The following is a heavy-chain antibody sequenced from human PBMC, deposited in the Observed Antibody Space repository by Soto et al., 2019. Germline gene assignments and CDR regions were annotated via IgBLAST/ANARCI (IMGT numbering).Heavy chain of an antibody. J-gene: IGHJ6*02. V-gene: IGHV3-30-3*01. CDR2: ISYDGDNK. CDR3: ARGTTTSAFSAMDV. Sequence: QVQLVESGGGVVQPGRSLRLSCAASGFTFSYHALNWVRQAPGKGLEWVAVISYDGDNKYIAESVKGRFTISRDNSKNTVSLQMNSLRDEDRAMYFCARGTTTSAFSAMDVWGQGTTVTVSS. D-gene: IGHD1-1*01. CDR1: GFTFSYHA.